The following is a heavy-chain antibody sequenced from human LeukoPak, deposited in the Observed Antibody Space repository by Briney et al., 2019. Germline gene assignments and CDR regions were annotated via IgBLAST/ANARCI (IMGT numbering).Heavy chain of an antibody. CDR3: ARMCQWLEPGLASEGLTSNWFDP. V-gene: IGHV4-34*01. D-gene: IGHD6-19*01. CDR1: GGSFSGYY. J-gene: IGHJ5*02. Sequence: PSETLSLTCAVYGGSFSGYYWRWIRQPPGKGLEWIGEINHSGSTNYNPSLKSRVTISVGTSKNQFSLKLSSVTAADTAVYYCARMCQWLEPGLASEGLTSNWFDPWGQGTLVTVSS. CDR2: INHSGST.